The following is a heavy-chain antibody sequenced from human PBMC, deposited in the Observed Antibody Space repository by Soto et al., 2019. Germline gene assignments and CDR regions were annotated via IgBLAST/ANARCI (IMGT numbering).Heavy chain of an antibody. CDR1: GGSISSGGHY. D-gene: IGHD3-16*01. V-gene: IGHV4-30-4*01. CDR2: IDYSGST. CDR3: VRESTSSMYPLGY. J-gene: IGHJ4*02. Sequence: QVRLQESGPELVKPSQTLSLTCTVSGGSISSGGHYWSWIRQPPGKGLEWIGYIDYSGSTYYNPSLNSRLTISVDTSKNEFALRLSSVTAADTAMYYCVRESTSSMYPLGYWGQGTLVTVSS.